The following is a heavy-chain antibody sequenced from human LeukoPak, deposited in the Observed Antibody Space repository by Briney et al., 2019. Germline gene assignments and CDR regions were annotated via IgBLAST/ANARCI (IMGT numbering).Heavy chain of an antibody. CDR2: IIPILGIA. D-gene: IGHD3-3*01. V-gene: IGHV1-69*04. CDR3: ARGESGYFDY. Sequence: SVKVSCKASGGTFSSYAISWVRQAPGQGLEWMGRIIPILGIANYAQKFQGRVTITAAKSTSTAYMELSSLRSADTAGYYCARGESGYFDYWGQGTLVTVSS. CDR1: GGTFSSYA. J-gene: IGHJ4*02.